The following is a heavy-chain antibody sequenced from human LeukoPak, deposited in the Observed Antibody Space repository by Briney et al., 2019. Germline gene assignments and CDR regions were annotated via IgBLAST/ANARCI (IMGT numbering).Heavy chain of an antibody. CDR3: AKDFPHYDPSPYGMDV. Sequence: QSGGSLRLSCAASGFTFSSYAMTWVRQAPGKGLEWVSGISGRGGSTYYADSVKGRFTISRDNSKNTLYMQMNSLRAEDTAVYYRAKDFPHYDPSPYGMDVWGQGTTVTVSS. CDR1: GFTFSSYA. CDR2: ISGRGGST. J-gene: IGHJ6*02. D-gene: IGHD3-3*01. V-gene: IGHV3-23*01.